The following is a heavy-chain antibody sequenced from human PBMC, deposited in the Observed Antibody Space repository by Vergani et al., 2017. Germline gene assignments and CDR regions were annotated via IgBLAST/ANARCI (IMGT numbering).Heavy chain of an antibody. J-gene: IGHJ4*02. D-gene: IGHD2-2*02. Sequence: QVQLQESGPGLVKPSETLSLTCTVSGYSISSNNCWTWVRQPPGKGLEWIGEICHTEDTKYSPSLKSRGTVSVDESRNLFSLRLNSVTAADTAVYYCATIGYRRWGYYFDYWGQGILVTVSS. CDR2: ICHTEDT. CDR1: GYSISSNNC. V-gene: IGHV4-4*02. CDR3: ATIGYRRWGYYFDY.